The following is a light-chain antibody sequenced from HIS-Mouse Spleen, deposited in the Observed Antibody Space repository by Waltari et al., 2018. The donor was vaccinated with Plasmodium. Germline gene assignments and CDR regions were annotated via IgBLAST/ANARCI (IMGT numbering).Light chain of an antibody. Sequence: SYELTQPPSVSVSPGQTARITCSGDALPKKYAYWYQQKSGQAPVLGIYEDSNRPAGIPEGFSGSSSGTMGTLTISGAKVEEEADYYCYSTDSSGNHRVFGGGTKLTVL. J-gene: IGLJ3*02. CDR1: ALPKKY. CDR2: EDS. CDR3: YSTDSSGNHRV. V-gene: IGLV3-10*01.